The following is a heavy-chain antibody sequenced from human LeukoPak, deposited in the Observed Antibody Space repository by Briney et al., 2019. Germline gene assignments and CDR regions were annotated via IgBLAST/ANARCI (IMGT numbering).Heavy chain of an antibody. CDR1: GFTFSSYA. Sequence: PGGSLRPSCATSGFTFSSYAVSWVRQAPGEGLEWVSAISASGDSTYYADSVRGRFTFSRDNSKNTLYLQMNSLRAEDTAVYYCAKDPGVHWFDPWGQGTLVTVSS. J-gene: IGHJ5*02. D-gene: IGHD3-10*01. CDR2: ISASGDST. CDR3: AKDPGVHWFDP. V-gene: IGHV3-23*01.